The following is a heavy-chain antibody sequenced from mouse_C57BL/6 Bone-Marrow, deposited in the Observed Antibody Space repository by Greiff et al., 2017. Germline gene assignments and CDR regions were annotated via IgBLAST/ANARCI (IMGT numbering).Heavy chain of an antibody. CDR1: GYTFTSYW. V-gene: IGHV1-61*01. CDR2: IYPSDSET. D-gene: IGHD1-1*01. J-gene: IGHJ1*03. CDR3: ARYRRGYGSSYWYCDF. Sequence: VQLQQSGAELVRPGSSVKLSCKASGYTFTSYWMDWVKQRPGQGLEWIGNIYPSDSETHYNQKFKDKATLTVDKSSSTAYMQLSSLTSEDSAVYYCARYRRGYGSSYWYCDFWGTGTTVTVPS.